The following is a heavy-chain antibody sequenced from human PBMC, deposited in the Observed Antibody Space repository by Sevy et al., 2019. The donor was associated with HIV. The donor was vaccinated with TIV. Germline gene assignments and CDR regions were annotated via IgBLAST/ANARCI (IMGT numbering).Heavy chain of an antibody. J-gene: IGHJ4*02. Sequence: GGSLRLSCAASGFTFGSYAMSWVRQAPGKGLEWVSAISGSGGSTYYADSVKGRFTISRDNSKNTLYLQMNSLRAEDTAVYYCAKGYDSSGYSSYYFDYWGQGTLVTVSS. CDR3: AKGYDSSGYSSYYFDY. D-gene: IGHD3-22*01. V-gene: IGHV3-23*01. CDR1: GFTFGSYA. CDR2: ISGSGGST.